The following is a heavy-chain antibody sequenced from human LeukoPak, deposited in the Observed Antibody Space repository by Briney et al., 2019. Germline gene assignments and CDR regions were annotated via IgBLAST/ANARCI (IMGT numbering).Heavy chain of an antibody. J-gene: IGHJ4*02. D-gene: IGHD2-2*01. CDR1: GFTFSSYG. CDR2: ISSSSSYI. V-gene: IGHV3-21*01. Sequence: GGSLRLSCAASGFTFSSYGMHWVRQAPGKGLEWVSSISSSSSYIYYADSVKGRFTISRDNAKNSLYLQMNSLRAEDTAVYYCARDRTGGSTSCSDYWGQGTLVTVSS. CDR3: ARDRTGGSTSCSDY.